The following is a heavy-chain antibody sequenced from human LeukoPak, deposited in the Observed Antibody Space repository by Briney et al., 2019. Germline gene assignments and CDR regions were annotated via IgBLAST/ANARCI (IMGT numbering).Heavy chain of an antibody. Sequence: ASVKVSCKASGYTFTNFGISWVRQAPGQGLEWMGWISTYNANANYVQKLQGRVTMARDTSTSTVYMELSSLRSEDTAVYYCARDFSTPQNILDYWGQGTLVTVSS. CDR2: ISTYNANA. CDR1: GYTFTNFG. CDR3: ARDFSTPQNILDY. J-gene: IGHJ4*02. V-gene: IGHV1-18*01. D-gene: IGHD2-15*01.